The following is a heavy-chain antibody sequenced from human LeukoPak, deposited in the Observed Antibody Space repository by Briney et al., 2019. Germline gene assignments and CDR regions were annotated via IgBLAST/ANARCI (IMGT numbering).Heavy chain of an antibody. Sequence: PSETLSLTCGVAGGSFSGYYWNWVSQSPEKWLEWVGEINHSRNTRYNPSLRSRITMSVDTSRNHFSLKLSSVTAADTAVYFCAREIIWGTYRRLYYFDTWGQGTLVTVSS. D-gene: IGHD3-16*02. CDR2: INHSRNT. CDR3: AREIIWGTYRRLYYFDT. J-gene: IGHJ4*02. CDR1: GGSFSGYY. V-gene: IGHV4-34*01.